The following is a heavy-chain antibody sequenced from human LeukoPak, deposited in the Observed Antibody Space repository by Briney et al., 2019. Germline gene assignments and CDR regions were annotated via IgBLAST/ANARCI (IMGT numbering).Heavy chain of an antibody. J-gene: IGHJ4*02. CDR3: ATGGVVVPAATSFDY. Sequence: ASVKVSCKVSGYTLTELSMHWVRQAPGKGLEWMGGFDPEDGETIYAQKFQGRVTMTEDTSTDTAYMELSSLRSEDTAVYYCATGGVVVPAATSFDYWGQGTLVTVSS. V-gene: IGHV1-24*01. CDR1: GYTLTELS. CDR2: FDPEDGET. D-gene: IGHD2-2*01.